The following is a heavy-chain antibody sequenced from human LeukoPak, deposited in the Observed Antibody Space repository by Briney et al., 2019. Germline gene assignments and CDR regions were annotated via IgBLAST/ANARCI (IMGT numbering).Heavy chain of an antibody. CDR2: ISYDGSNK. J-gene: IGHJ4*02. V-gene: IGHV3-30*18. CDR3: AKEEEYNNSGVSPDN. CDR1: GFTFSSYG. Sequence: PGRSLRLSCAASGFTFSSYGMHWVRQAPGKGLEWVAVISYDGSNKYYADSVKGRFTISRDNSKNTLYLQMNSLRAEDTAVYYWAKEEEYNNSGVSPDNGGKETWVTVS. D-gene: IGHD1-26*01.